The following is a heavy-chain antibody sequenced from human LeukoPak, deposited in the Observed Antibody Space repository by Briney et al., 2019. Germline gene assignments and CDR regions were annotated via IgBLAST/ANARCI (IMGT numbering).Heavy chain of an antibody. Sequence: SETLSLTCTVSGGSISSASYYWSWIRQPAGKGLEWIGRIYTSGSTNYNPSLKSRVTISVDTSKNQFSLKLSSVTAADPAVYYCAMRERLAAAFDYWGQGTLVTVSS. V-gene: IGHV4-61*02. CDR1: GGSISSASYY. J-gene: IGHJ4*02. CDR3: AMRERLAAAFDY. D-gene: IGHD6-13*01. CDR2: IYTSGST.